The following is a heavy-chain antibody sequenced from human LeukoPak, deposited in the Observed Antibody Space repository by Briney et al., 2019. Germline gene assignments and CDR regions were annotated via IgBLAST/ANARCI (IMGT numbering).Heavy chain of an antibody. CDR3: ARESLYYDFWSGYYAGRPIGYFDY. CDR2: INPSGGST. D-gene: IGHD3-3*01. Sequence: GASVKVSCKASGYTFTSYYMHWVRQAPGQGLEWMGIINPSGGSTSYAQKFQGRVTMTRDTSTSTVYMELSSLRSEDTAVYYCARESLYYDFWSGYYAGRPIGYFDYWGQGTLVTVSS. J-gene: IGHJ4*02. CDR1: GYTFTSYY. V-gene: IGHV1-46*01.